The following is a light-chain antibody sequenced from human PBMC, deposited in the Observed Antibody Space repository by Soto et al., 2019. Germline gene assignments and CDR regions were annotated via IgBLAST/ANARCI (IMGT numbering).Light chain of an antibody. CDR1: SSDVGGYNY. CDR3: SSYTSSSTLV. V-gene: IGLV2-14*03. CDR2: DVS. Sequence: QSALTQPASVSGSPGQSITISCSGTSSDVGGYNYVSWYQHHPGKAPKLMIYDVSNRPSGVSNRFSDSKSGNTASLTISGLQAEDEADYCCSSYTSSSTLVFGGGTKLTVL. J-gene: IGLJ2*01.